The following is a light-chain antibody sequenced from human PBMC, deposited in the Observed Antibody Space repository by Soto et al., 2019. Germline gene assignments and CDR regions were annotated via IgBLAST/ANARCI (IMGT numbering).Light chain of an antibody. V-gene: IGLV1-44*01. J-gene: IGLJ7*01. Sequence: QSVLTQPPSASGTPGQRVTVSCSGSISNIGSNTVNWYQQVPGTAPKLLISSNNQRPSGVPDRFSGSKSGTSASLAISGPQSEDEADYYCAAWDDSLNRVIFGGGTQLTVL. CDR3: AAWDDSLNRVI. CDR2: SNN. CDR1: ISNIGSNT.